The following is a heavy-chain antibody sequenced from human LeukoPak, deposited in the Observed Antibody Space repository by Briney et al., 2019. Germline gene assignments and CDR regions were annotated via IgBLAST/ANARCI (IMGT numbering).Heavy chain of an antibody. J-gene: IGHJ4*02. CDR1: GFTFDDYG. D-gene: IGHD1-26*01. CDR2: ISGSGVST. Sequence: GGSLRLSCAASGFTFDDYGMSWVRQAPGKGLEWVSAISGSGVSTYYADSVKGRFTISRDNSKNTLYLQMNSLRTEDTAVYYCARSGSGSSWYYFDYWGQGTLVTVSS. V-gene: IGHV3-23*01. CDR3: ARSGSGSSWYYFDY.